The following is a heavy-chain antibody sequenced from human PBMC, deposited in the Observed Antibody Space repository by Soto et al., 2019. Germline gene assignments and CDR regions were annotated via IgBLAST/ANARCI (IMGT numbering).Heavy chain of an antibody. J-gene: IGHJ4*02. V-gene: IGHV4-59*08. CDR3: ARHGLSTVTTLVY. CDR2: IYYSGST. CDR1: GGSISSYY. D-gene: IGHD4-17*01. Sequence: QVQLQESGPGLVKPSETLSLTCTVSGGSISSYYWSWIRQPPGKGLEWIGYIYYSGSTNYNPSLKGRVTISVDTSKNQFSLKLSSVTAADTAVYYCARHGLSTVTTLVYWGQGTLVTVSS.